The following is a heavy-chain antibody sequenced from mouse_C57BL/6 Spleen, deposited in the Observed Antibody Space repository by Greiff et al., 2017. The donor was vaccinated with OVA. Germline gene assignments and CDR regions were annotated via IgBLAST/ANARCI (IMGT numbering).Heavy chain of an antibody. Sequence: EVKLVESGGGLVKPGGSLKLSCAASGFTFSSYAMSWVRQTPEKRLEWVATISDGGSYTYYPDNVKGRFTISRDNAKNNLYLQMSHLKSEDTAMYYCARGAAYYSNYDAMDYWGQGTSVTVSS. CDR2: ISDGGSYT. J-gene: IGHJ4*01. V-gene: IGHV5-4*03. D-gene: IGHD2-5*01. CDR3: ARGAAYYSNYDAMDY. CDR1: GFTFSSYA.